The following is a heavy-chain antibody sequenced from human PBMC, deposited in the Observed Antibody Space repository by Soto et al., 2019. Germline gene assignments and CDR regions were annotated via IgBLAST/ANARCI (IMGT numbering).Heavy chain of an antibody. CDR3: TGEVASGY. Sequence: QVQLEESGGGVVQPGRSLRLSCAVSGFTVSSYRMHWVRQAPGKGLEWVAVISRDGRTTFYADSVKGRFTISKDNSRNTLFLEMNSLGDDDMAVYYCTGEVASGYWGQGTLVTVSS. CDR2: ISRDGRTT. D-gene: IGHD2-8*02. J-gene: IGHJ4*02. CDR1: GFTVSSYR. V-gene: IGHV3-30*03.